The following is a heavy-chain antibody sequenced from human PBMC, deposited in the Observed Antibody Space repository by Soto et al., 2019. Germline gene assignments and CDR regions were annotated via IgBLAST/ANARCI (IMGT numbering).Heavy chain of an antibody. J-gene: IGHJ5*02. CDR3: AADPHYDILTGYYKHTWFDP. D-gene: IGHD3-9*01. Sequence: SVKVSCKASGFTFTSSAIQWVRQARGQRLEWIGWIVVGSGNTNYAQKFQERVTITRDMSTSTAYMELSSLRSEDTAVYYCAADPHYDILTGYYKHTWFDPWGQGTLV. CDR1: GFTFTSSA. CDR2: IVVGSGNT. V-gene: IGHV1-58*02.